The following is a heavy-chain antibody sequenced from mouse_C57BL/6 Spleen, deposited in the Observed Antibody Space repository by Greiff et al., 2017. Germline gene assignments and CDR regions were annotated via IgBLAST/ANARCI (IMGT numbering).Heavy chain of an antibody. CDR1: GFTFSDYY. Sequence: EVMLVESGGGLVQPGGSLKLSCAASGFTFSDYYMYWVRQTPEKRLEWVAYISNGGGSTYYPDTVKGRFTISRDNAKNTLYLQMSRLKSEDTAMYYCASSYDYDSGAWFAYWGQGTLVTVSA. J-gene: IGHJ3*01. D-gene: IGHD2-4*01. CDR2: ISNGGGST. CDR3: ASSYDYDSGAWFAY. V-gene: IGHV5-12*01.